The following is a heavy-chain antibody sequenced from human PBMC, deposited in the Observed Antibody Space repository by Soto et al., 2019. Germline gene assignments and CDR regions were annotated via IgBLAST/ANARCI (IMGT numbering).Heavy chain of an antibody. Sequence: GGSLRLSCVASGFTFSSFEMNWVRQAPGKGLEWISYISSGGKTTYYADSVKGRFTISRDNAKNSLYLQMSSLRAEDAAVYYCARNYIIYYDGSRAHYSWGRGTLVTVSS. CDR3: ARNYIIYYDGSRAHYS. V-gene: IGHV3-48*03. CDR2: ISSGGKTT. CDR1: GFTFSSFE. D-gene: IGHD3-22*01. J-gene: IGHJ5*02.